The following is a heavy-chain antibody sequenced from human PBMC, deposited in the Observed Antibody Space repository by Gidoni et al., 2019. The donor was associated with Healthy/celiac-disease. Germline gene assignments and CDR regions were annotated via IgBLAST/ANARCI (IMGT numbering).Heavy chain of an antibody. V-gene: IGHV4-59*08. J-gene: IGHJ6*02. CDR2: IYYSGST. Sequence: QVQLQESGPGLVKPSETLSLTCTVSGGSISSYYWSWIRQPPGKGLEWIGYIYYSGSTNYNPSLKSRVTISVDTSKNQFSLKLSSVTAADTAVYYCARHPPPVGRFSGMDVWGQGTTVTVSS. CDR3: ARHPPPVGRFSGMDV. CDR1: GGSISSYY. D-gene: IGHD3-3*01.